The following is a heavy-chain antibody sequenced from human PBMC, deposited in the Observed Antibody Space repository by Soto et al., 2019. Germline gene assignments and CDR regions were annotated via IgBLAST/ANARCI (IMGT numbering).Heavy chain of an antibody. CDR1: GFTFSSYA. V-gene: IGHV3-23*01. CDR3: TRDYGTGTEYY. J-gene: IGHJ4*02. D-gene: IGHD3-10*01. CDR2: ISGSGGST. Sequence: GGSLRLSCAASGFTFSSYAMSWVRQAPGKGLEWVSAISGSGGSTYYADSVKGRFTISRDNSKNTLYLQMNSLRDEDTGVYYCTRDYGTGTEYYWSGGIQVTVSS.